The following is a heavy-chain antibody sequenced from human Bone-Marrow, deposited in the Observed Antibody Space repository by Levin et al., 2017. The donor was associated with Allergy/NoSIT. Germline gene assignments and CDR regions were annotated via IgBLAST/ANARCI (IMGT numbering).Heavy chain of an antibody. Sequence: PGGSPRLSCAASGFTFSDYYMSWIRQAPGKGLEWVSYISSGSSTIYYADSVKGRFTISRDNAKNSLYLQMNSLRAEDTAVYYCATVNYYDSTDYYFSGAFDIWGQGTMVTVSS. J-gene: IGHJ3*02. D-gene: IGHD3-22*01. CDR1: GFTFSDYY. CDR2: ISSGSSTI. CDR3: ATVNYYDSTDYYFSGAFDI. V-gene: IGHV3-11*01.